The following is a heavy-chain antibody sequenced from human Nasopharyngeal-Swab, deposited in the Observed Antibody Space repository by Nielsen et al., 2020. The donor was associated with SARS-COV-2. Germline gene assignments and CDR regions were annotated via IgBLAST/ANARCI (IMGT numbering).Heavy chain of an antibody. Sequence: SGHTLVKPTQTLTLTCTLSGFSLSSTLVGVGWIRQPPGKALEWLALLYGNDNKRFSPSLKSRLAITKDTSKNQVVLTMTNMESVDTATYFCAHRPPGMDGGYYFDYWGQGTLVTVSS. V-gene: IGHV2-5*01. CDR3: AHRPPGMDGGYYFDY. D-gene: IGHD1-1*01. CDR1: GFSLSSTLVG. CDR2: LYGNDNK. J-gene: IGHJ4*02.